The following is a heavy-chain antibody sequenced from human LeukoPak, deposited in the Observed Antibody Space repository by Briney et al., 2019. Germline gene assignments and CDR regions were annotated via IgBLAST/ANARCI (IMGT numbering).Heavy chain of an antibody. CDR2: ISGSGGST. CDR3: ARDLGQYYDTSDNWFDP. D-gene: IGHD3-22*01. J-gene: IGHJ5*02. Sequence: GGSLRLSCAASGFSFSDAWMSWVRQAPGKRLEWVSAISGSGGSTYYANSLRGRFTISRDNAKNTLNLQMNSLRAEDTAVYYCARDLGQYYDTSDNWFDPWGQGTLVTVSS. CDR1: GFSFSDAW. V-gene: IGHV3-23*01.